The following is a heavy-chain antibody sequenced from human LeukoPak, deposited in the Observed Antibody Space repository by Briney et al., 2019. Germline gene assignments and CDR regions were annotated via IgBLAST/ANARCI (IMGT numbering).Heavy chain of an antibody. CDR1: GFTFSSYS. V-gene: IGHV3-21*04. J-gene: IGHJ6*02. D-gene: IGHD6-19*01. Sequence: GGSLRLSFAASGFTFSSYSMNWVRQAPGKGLEWVSSISSSSSYIYYADSVKGRFTISRDNAKNSLYLQMNSLRAEDTAVYYCARYIKAVAGEHYYYGMDVWGQGTTVTVSS. CDR2: ISSSSSYI. CDR3: ARYIKAVAGEHYYYGMDV.